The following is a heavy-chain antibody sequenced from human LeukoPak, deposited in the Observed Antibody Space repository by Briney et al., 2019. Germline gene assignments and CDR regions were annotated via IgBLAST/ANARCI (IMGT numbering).Heavy chain of an antibody. CDR2: ISGSGGST. D-gene: IGHD4-23*01. CDR3: ANRTAVVDSYWYFDL. V-gene: IGHV3-23*01. Sequence: GGSLRLSCAASGFTFSSYAMSWVRQAPGKGVEWVSAISGSGGSTYYADSVKGRFTISRDNSKNTLYLRMNSLRAEDTAVYCCANRTAVVDSYWYFDLWGRGTLVTVSS. CDR1: GFTFSSYA. J-gene: IGHJ2*01.